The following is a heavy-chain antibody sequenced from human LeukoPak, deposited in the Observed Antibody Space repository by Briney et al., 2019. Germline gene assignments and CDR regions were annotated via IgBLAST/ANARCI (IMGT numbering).Heavy chain of an antibody. D-gene: IGHD7-27*01. CDR3: AKPLSATWAPPFPVEG. CDR2: ISGSAGST. Sequence: PGGSLRLSCAASGFTFSNYAMSWVRQAPGKGLEWVSAISGSAGSTYYADSVKGRFTISGDNSKNTLYLQMNSLRAEDTAVYYCAKPLSATWAPPFPVEGWGQGTLVTVSS. CDR1: GFTFSNYA. J-gene: IGHJ4*02. V-gene: IGHV3-23*01.